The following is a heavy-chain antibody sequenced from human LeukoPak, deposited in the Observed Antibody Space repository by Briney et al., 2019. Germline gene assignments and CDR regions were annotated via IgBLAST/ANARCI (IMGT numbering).Heavy chain of an antibody. D-gene: IGHD6-19*01. Sequence: SETLSLTCTVSGGSISSYYWSWIWQPPGKGLEWIGYIYYSGTTNYNPSLKSRVTISVDTSKNQFSLKLNSVTAADTAVYYCARGTSSGWYGFDSWGQGTLVTVSS. CDR1: GGSISSYY. CDR2: IYYSGTT. CDR3: ARGTSSGWYGFDS. J-gene: IGHJ4*02. V-gene: IGHV4-59*01.